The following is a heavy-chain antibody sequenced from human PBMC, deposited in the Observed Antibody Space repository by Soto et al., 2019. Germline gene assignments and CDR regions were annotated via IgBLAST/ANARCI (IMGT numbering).Heavy chain of an antibody. CDR3: ARGDYFDRRFDY. Sequence: GGSLRLSCEVSGFTLSSYWMSWVRQAPGKGLEWVANIKQDGSEKYYVDSVKGRFTISRDNAKNSLYLQMSSLRAEDTAVYYCARGDYFDRRFDYWGQGSLVTVSS. V-gene: IGHV3-7*03. D-gene: IGHD3-22*01. CDR1: GFTLSSYW. J-gene: IGHJ4*02. CDR2: IKQDGSEK.